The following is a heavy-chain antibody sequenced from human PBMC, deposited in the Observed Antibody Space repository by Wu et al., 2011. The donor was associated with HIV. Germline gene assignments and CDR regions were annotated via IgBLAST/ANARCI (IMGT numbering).Heavy chain of an antibody. CDR3: ARDDSSGWPEGFDY. D-gene: IGHD6-19*01. J-gene: IGHJ4*02. V-gene: IGHV1-18*01. CDR2: ISPYDGDT. Sequence: KASGYTFNTYAIELGATGPGQGLEWMGWISPYDGDTKYPQKLQGRVTMTTDTSTSTAYMELRSLRSDDTAVYYCARDDSSGWPEGFDYWGQGTLVTVSS. CDR1: GYTFNTYA.